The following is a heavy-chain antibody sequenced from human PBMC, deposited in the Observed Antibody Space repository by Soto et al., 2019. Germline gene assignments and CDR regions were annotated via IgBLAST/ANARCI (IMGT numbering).Heavy chain of an antibody. Sequence: SVKVSCKASGSSFSRSTISWLRQAPGQGLEWMGGIMPIFGSANYAQKFQGRVTITADENTHTVYMELTRLRSEDTAVYYCARVIMVRGVTYFDYWGQGTLVTVSS. CDR3: ARVIMVRGVTYFDY. D-gene: IGHD3-10*01. J-gene: IGHJ4*02. CDR1: GSSFSRST. V-gene: IGHV1-69*13. CDR2: IMPIFGSA.